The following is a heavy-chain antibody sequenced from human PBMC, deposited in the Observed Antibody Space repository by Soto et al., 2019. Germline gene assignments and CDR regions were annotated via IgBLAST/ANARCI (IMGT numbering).Heavy chain of an antibody. V-gene: IGHV5-51*01. CDR3: ARPGGYSYGLNWFDY. D-gene: IGHD5-18*01. J-gene: IGHJ4*02. CDR2: IYPGDSDT. Sequence: GESLKISCKGSGYSFTSYLIGWVRQMPGRGLEWMGVIYPGDSDTRYSPSFQGQVTISADKSISTAYLQWSSLKASDTAMYYCARPGGYSYGLNWFDYWGQGTLVTVSS. CDR1: GYSFTSYL.